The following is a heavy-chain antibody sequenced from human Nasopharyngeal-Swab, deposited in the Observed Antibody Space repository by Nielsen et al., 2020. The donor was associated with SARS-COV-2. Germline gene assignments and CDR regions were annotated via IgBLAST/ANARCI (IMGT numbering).Heavy chain of an antibody. CDR3: ARSGTTKYGLDV. V-gene: IGHV4-4*07. J-gene: IGHJ6*01. CDR1: GGSISGYF. CDR2: VYTSGST. D-gene: IGHD1-1*01. Sequence: SDTLSLTCSVSGGSISGYFLSWIRQTAGEGLVWIGRVYTSGSTNYNLSLKSRVTISIDMPKNQFSLELRSVTDADTAFYYCARSGTTKYGLDVWGQGTTVIVSS.